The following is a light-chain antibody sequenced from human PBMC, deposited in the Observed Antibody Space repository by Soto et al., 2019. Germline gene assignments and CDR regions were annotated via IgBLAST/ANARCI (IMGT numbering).Light chain of an antibody. V-gene: IGKV3-20*01. CDR2: DAS. CDR3: QQYAYSPLT. CDR1: QNVGRNY. Sequence: EIVLTQSPGTLSLSPGESATLSCRASQNVGRNYLAWFQHKPGQSPRLLIYDASNRATGVPDRFSGTGSGTDFTLTVSRLEPEDFTVYYCQQYAYSPLTFGGGTRWIS. J-gene: IGKJ4*01.